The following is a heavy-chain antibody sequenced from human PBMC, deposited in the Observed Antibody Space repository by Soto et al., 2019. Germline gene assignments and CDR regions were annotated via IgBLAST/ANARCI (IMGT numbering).Heavy chain of an antibody. V-gene: IGHV3-11*01. D-gene: IGHD2-15*01. CDR3: ARTGYCSGGTCYFNYYYYMDV. CDR2: IRSSGSTV. Sequence: GGSLRLSCAASGFTFSDYYMSWIRQAPGKGLEWVSYIRSSGSTVYYADSVKGRFTISRDNAKNSLYLQMNRLRAEDTAVYYCARTGYCSGGTCYFNYYYYMDVWGKGTTVTVSS. CDR1: GFTFSDYY. J-gene: IGHJ6*03.